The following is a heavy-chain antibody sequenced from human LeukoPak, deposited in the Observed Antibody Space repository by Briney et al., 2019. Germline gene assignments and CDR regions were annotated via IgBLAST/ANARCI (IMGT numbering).Heavy chain of an antibody. J-gene: IGHJ4*02. V-gene: IGHV3-30*02. CDR1: GFTFSNYG. D-gene: IGHD6-19*01. CDR2: IRHDGSDK. Sequence: GGSLRLSCAASGFTFSNYGMHWVRQAPGEGLEWVAFIRHDGSDKYYADSVKGRFTISRDNSKNTLFLQMNSLTAEDTAVYYCAKGSSGWYTPLFDYWGQGTLVTVSS. CDR3: AKGSSGWYTPLFDY.